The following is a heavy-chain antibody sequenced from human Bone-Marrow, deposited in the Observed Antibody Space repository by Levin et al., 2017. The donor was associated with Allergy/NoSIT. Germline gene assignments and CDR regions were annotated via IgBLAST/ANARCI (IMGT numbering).Heavy chain of an antibody. Sequence: GGSLRLSCVASGFTFHEYAMHWVRQPPGKGLEWVSGINWNSVSVNYADSVKGRFTISRDNAKNSVYLQMESLRPEDTAFYYCAKSGTGSSLPDWFDPWGQGTLVTVSS. CDR3: AKSGTGSSLPDWFDP. CDR1: GFTFHEYA. V-gene: IGHV3-9*01. J-gene: IGHJ5*02. CDR2: INWNSVSV. D-gene: IGHD6-6*01.